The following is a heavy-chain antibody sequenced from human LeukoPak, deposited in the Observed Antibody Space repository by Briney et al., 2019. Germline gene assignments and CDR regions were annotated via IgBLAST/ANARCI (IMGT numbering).Heavy chain of an antibody. J-gene: IGHJ1*01. CDR2: INPNSGGT. Sequence: ASVKVSCKASGYTFTSYDINWVRQATGQGLEWMGRINPNSGGTNYAQKFQGRVTMTRDTSISTAYMELSRLRSDDTAVYYCARDRFRAAGTQAEYFQHWGRGTLVTVSS. CDR1: GYTFTSYD. V-gene: IGHV1-2*06. CDR3: ARDRFRAAGTQAEYFQH. D-gene: IGHD6-13*01.